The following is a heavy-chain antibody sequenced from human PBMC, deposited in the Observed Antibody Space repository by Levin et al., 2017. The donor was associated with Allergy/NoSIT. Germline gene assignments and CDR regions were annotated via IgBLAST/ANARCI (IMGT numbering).Heavy chain of an antibody. Sequence: PSETLSLTCTVSGGSISSYYWSWIRQPPGKGLEWIGYIYYSGSTNYNPSLKSRVTISVDTSKNQFSLKLSSVTAADTAVYYCAREPSSSGAFDIWGQGTMVTVSS. CDR2: IYYSGST. CDR1: GGSISSYY. CDR3: AREPSSSGAFDI. D-gene: IGHD6-13*01. J-gene: IGHJ3*02. V-gene: IGHV4-59*01.